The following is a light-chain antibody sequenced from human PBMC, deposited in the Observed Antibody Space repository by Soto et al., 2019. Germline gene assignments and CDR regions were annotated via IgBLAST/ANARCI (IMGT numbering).Light chain of an antibody. CDR1: NIGSKS. V-gene: IGLV3-21*04. CDR2: YDR. CDR3: QVWDNYSDHVV. Sequence: SYELTQPPSVSVAPGETATITCGGHNIGSKSVHWYQQKPGQAPVLVIYYDRDRPSGIPERFSGSNSGNTATLTISRVEAGDEAGYYCQVWDNYSDHVVFGGGTKVTVL. J-gene: IGLJ2*01.